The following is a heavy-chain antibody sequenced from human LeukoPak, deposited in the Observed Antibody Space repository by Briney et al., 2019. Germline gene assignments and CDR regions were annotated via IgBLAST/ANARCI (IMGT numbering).Heavy chain of an antibody. Sequence: GGSLRLSCAASGFTFSSYAMHWVRQAPGKGLEYVSAISSNGGSTYYANSVKGRFTISRDNSKNTLYLQMGSLRAEDMAVYYCAKGVGANMGDAFDIWGQGTMVTVSS. V-gene: IGHV3-64*01. CDR1: GFTFSSYA. CDR3: AKGVGANMGDAFDI. CDR2: ISSNGGST. J-gene: IGHJ3*02. D-gene: IGHD1-26*01.